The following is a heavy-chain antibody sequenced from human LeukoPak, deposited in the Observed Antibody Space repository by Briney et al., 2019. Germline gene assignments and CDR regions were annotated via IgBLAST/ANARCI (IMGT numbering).Heavy chain of an antibody. CDR3: ARDRSSSGYYPFDY. CDR1: GFTFRNYV. J-gene: IGHJ4*02. Sequence: GGSLRLSCAASGFTFRNYVIHWVRQAPGKGLEWVAVTSSDLNVKLYADSVKGRFTISRDNAKNSLYLQMNSLRDEDTAVYYCARDRSSSGYYPFDYWGQGTLVTVSS. V-gene: IGHV3-30*14. CDR2: TSSDLNVK. D-gene: IGHD3-22*01.